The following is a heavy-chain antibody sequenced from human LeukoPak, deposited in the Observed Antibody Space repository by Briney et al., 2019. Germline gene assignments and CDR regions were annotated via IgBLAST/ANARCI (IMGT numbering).Heavy chain of an antibody. CDR1: GFTFSNYG. V-gene: IGHV3-33*01. CDR2: IWFDGIRK. D-gene: IGHD6-19*01. CDR3: ARGGSGWSTLDY. Sequence: GGSLRLSCAASGFTFSNYGMHWVRQVPGKGLEWVAAIWFDGIRKYYADSVKGRFTISRDNAKKTLYLQMNSLRVEDTAVYYCARGGSGWSTLDYWGQGTLVTVSS. J-gene: IGHJ4*02.